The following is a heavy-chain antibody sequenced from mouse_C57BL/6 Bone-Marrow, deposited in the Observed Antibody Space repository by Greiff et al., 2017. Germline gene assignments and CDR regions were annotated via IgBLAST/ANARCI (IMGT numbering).Heavy chain of an antibody. D-gene: IGHD1-1*01. J-gene: IGHJ2*01. V-gene: IGHV5-12*01. Sequence: EVKLVESGGGLVQPGGSLKLSCAASGFTFSDYYMYWVRQTPEKRLEWVAYISNGGGSTYYPDTVKGRFTISRDNAKNTLYLQMSRLKSEDTAMYYCARLDYYGSSYFDYGGQGTTLTVSS. CDR2: ISNGGGST. CDR1: GFTFSDYY. CDR3: ARLDYYGSSYFDY.